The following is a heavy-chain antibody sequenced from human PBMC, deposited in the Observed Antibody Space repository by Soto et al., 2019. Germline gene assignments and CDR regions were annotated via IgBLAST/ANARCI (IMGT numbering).Heavy chain of an antibody. D-gene: IGHD4-17*01. CDR1: GFTFSSYA. V-gene: IGHV3-30-3*01. CDR2: ISYDGSNK. Sequence: GGSLRLSCAASGFTFSSYAMHWVRQAPGKGLEWVAVISYDGSNKYYADSVKGRFTISRDNSKNTLYLQMNSLRAEDTAVYYCARDNRATVTTYFDYWGQGTMVTVYS. J-gene: IGHJ4*02. CDR3: ARDNRATVTTYFDY.